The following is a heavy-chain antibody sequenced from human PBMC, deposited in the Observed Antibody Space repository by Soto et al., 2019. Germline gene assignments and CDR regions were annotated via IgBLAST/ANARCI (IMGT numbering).Heavy chain of an antibody. D-gene: IGHD3-3*01. CDR1: RFSLSTSVVG. V-gene: IGHV2-5*02. Sequence: DSGPRLVNPTQTLTLTCTCSRFSLSTSVVGVGWIRQPPGKALEWLALIYWDDDKRYSPSLKSRLTITKDTSKNQVVLTMTNMDPVDTATYYCAHTVPLYDFWRGYSHNNLFDPWGQGSLDTVSS. CDR3: AHTVPLYDFWRGYSHNNLFDP. CDR2: IYWDDDK. J-gene: IGHJ5*02.